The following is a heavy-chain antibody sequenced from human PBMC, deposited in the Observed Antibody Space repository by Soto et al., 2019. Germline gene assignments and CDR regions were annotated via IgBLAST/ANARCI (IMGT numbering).Heavy chain of an antibody. CDR1: GYSFTSYW. Sequence: GESLKISCKGSGYSFTSYWIGWVRQMPGKGLEWMGIIYPGDSDTRYSPSFQGQVTISADKSISTAYLQWSSLKASDTAMYHCARLPTIFGVVITPNYYYGMDVWGQGTTVTVSS. V-gene: IGHV5-51*01. CDR3: ARLPTIFGVVITPNYYYGMDV. J-gene: IGHJ6*02. D-gene: IGHD3-3*01. CDR2: IYPGDSDT.